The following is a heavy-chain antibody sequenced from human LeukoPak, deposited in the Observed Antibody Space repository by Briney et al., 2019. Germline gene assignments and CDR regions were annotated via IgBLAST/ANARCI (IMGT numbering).Heavy chain of an antibody. Sequence: ASVKVSCKASGYTFTSLGISWVRQAPGQGLEWMGWISAYNGNTNYAQNLQGRVTMTTDTSTSTAYMELRSLRSDDTAVYYCARSPRVAYYDSSGYYRWEDYWGQGTLVTVSS. D-gene: IGHD3-22*01. CDR1: GYTFTSLG. V-gene: IGHV1-18*01. J-gene: IGHJ4*02. CDR2: ISAYNGNT. CDR3: ARSPRVAYYDSSGYYRWEDY.